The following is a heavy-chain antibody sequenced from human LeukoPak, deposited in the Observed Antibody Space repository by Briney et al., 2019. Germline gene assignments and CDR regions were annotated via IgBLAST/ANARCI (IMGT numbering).Heavy chain of an antibody. J-gene: IGHJ5*02. CDR2: IYYSGST. CDR3: ARYRPSYYGSGRLKSHWFDP. V-gene: IGHV4-61*01. D-gene: IGHD3-10*01. CDR1: GGSISSGSYY. Sequence: PSETLSLTCTASGGSISSGSYYWSWIRQPPGKGLEWIGYIYYSGSTNYNPSLKSRVTISVDTSKNQFSLKLSSVTAADTAVYYCARYRPSYYGSGRLKSHWFDPWGQGTLVTVSS.